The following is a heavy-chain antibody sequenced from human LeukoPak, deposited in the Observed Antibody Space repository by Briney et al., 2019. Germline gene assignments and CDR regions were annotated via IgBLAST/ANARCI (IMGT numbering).Heavy chain of an antibody. V-gene: IGHV3-7*01. CDR1: GFTFPSHW. D-gene: IGHD2-2*01. CDR2: IKQDGSEK. J-gene: IGHJ3*01. Sequence: PGGSLRLSCTTSGFTFPSHWMNWVRQAPGKGLEWVAKIKQDGSEKYYVDSVKGRFTISRDNAKNSLSLQMNSLRAEDTAVYYCARDQGYCTSASCRGDAFDVWGQGSMISVSS. CDR3: ARDQGYCTSASCRGDAFDV.